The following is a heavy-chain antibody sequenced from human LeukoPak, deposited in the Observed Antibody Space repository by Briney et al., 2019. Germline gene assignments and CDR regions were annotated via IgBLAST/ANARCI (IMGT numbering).Heavy chain of an antibody. V-gene: IGHV1-69*05. CDR3: ARGVVPAAKGWFDP. Sequence: ASVKVSCKASGGTFSSYAISWVRQAPGQGLEWMGGIIPIFGTANYAQKFQGRVTITTDEPTSTAYMELSSLRSEDTAVYHCARGVVPAAKGWFDPWGQGTLVTVSS. CDR2: IIPIFGTA. J-gene: IGHJ5*02. D-gene: IGHD2-2*01. CDR1: GGTFSSYA.